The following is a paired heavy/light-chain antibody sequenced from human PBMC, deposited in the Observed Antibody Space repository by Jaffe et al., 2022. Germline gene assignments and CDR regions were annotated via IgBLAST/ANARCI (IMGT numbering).Light chain of an antibody. CDR1: QGISSA. Sequence: AIQLTQSPSSLSASVGDRVTITCRASQGISSALAWYQQKPGKAPKLLIYDASSLESGVPSRFSGSGSGTDFTLTISSLQPEDFATYYCQQFNSYPLLSITFGQGTRLEIK. CDR2: DAS. CDR3: QQFNSYPLLSIT. J-gene: IGKJ5*01. V-gene: IGKV1-13*02.
Heavy chain of an antibody. CDR3: VRERQYYDFWSGYYPFDY. D-gene: IGHD3-3*01. J-gene: IGHJ4*02. Sequence: EVQLVESGGGLVQPGGSLRLSCAASGFTFSSYSMNWVRQAPGKGLEWVSYISSSSSTIYYADSVKGRFTISRDNAKNSLYLQMNSLRAEDTAVYYCVRERQYYDFWSGYYPFDYWGQGTLVTVSS. CDR2: ISSSSSTI. V-gene: IGHV3-48*01. CDR1: GFTFSSYS.